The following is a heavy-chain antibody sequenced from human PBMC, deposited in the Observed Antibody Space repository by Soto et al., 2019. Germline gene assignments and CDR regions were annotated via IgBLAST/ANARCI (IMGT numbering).Heavy chain of an antibody. Sequence: EASVKVSCKASGYTFTSYDINWVRQATGQGLEWMGWMNPNSGNTGYAQKFQGRVTMTRNTSISTAYMELSSLRSEDTAVYYCARGLAPNDAFDIWGQGTMVTVSS. CDR2: MNPNSGNT. V-gene: IGHV1-8*01. CDR3: ARGLAPNDAFDI. J-gene: IGHJ3*02. CDR1: GYTFTSYD.